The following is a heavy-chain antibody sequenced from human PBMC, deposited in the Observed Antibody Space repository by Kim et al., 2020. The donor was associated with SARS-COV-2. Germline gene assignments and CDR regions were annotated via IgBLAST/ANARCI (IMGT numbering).Heavy chain of an antibody. Sequence: ASVKVSCKASGYTFTGYYMHWVRQAPGQGLEWMGWINPNSGGTNYAQKFQGWVTMTRDTSISTAYMELSRLRSDDTAVYYCAVLTIGYCSGGSCYDYWGQGTLVTVSS. D-gene: IGHD2-15*01. J-gene: IGHJ4*02. CDR3: AVLTIGYCSGGSCYDY. V-gene: IGHV1-2*04. CDR2: INPNSGGT. CDR1: GYTFTGYY.